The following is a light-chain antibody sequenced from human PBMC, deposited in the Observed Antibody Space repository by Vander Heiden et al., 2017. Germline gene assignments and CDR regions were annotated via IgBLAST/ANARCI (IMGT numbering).Light chain of an antibody. Sequence: SYVLTQPPSVSVAPGQTATITCGGYNIGSRSVHWYQQKPGQAPIVVVYDDNQQPSGIPGRFSGSNARNTATLIIRGVEAGDEADYHCQVWDSNSDLTVVFGGGTKLTVL. CDR1: NIGSRS. V-gene: IGLV3-21*02. CDR2: DDN. J-gene: IGLJ2*01. CDR3: QVWDSNSDLTVV.